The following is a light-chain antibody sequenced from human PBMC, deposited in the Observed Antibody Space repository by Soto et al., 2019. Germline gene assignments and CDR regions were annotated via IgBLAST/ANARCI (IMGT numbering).Light chain of an antibody. J-gene: IGLJ1*01. V-gene: IGLV2-14*01. Sequence: QSVLTQPASVSGSPGQSISISCTGTSSDVGAYYSVSWYQHHPGKAPKLIIYGVTNRPSGVSNRFSGSKSGNTASLTISGLQAEDEADYHCSSYTSGCSHDVFGTGTKLTVL. CDR1: SSDVGAYYS. CDR2: GVT. CDR3: SSYTSGCSHDV.